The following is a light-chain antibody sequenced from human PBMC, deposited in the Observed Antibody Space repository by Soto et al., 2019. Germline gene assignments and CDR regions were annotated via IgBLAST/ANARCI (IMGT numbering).Light chain of an antibody. CDR1: QSISNY. J-gene: IGKJ1*01. CDR3: QESYPTPQT. Sequence: DIQMTQSPSSLSASVGDRVTITCRASQSISNYLNWYQQKPGKAPKFLIYAASSLQSGVSSRFSGRGYGTEFTLTISHLQPEEFATDYCQESYPTPQTFGQGTKVEIK. V-gene: IGKV1-39*01. CDR2: AAS.